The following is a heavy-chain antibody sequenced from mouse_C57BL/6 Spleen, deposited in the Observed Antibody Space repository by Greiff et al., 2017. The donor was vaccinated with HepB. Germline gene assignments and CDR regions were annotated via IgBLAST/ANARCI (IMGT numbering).Heavy chain of an antibody. J-gene: IGHJ4*01. CDR3: ARSCEPYGNFHMDY. V-gene: IGHV1-84*01. D-gene: IGHD2-1*01. CDR1: GYTFTDYY. CDR2: IYPGSGNT. Sequence: LLESGPELVKPGASVKISCKASGYTFTDYYINWVKQRPGQGLEWIGWIYPGSGNTKYNEKFKGKATLTVDTSSSTAYMQLSSLTSEDSAVYFCARSCEPYGNFHMDYWGQGTSVTVSS.